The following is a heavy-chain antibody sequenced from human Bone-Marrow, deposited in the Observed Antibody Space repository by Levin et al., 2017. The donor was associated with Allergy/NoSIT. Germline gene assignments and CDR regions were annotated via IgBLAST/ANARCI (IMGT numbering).Heavy chain of an antibody. V-gene: IGHV3-72*01. CDR3: ARGFNSFDI. J-gene: IGHJ3*02. CDR1: GFSLSDRY. Sequence: LSLPCAAFGFSLSDRYMDWVRQAPGKGLEWVARSRNKANGYTTVYAASVQGRFTISRDDSRNSLNLQMNSLKTEDTAVYYCARGFNSFDIWGQGTVVTVSS. D-gene: IGHD1-1*01. CDR2: SRNKANGYTT.